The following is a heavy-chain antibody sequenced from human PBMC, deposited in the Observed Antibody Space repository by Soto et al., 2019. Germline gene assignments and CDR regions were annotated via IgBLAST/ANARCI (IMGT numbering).Heavy chain of an antibody. Sequence: ASVKVSCKASGYTFTSYGISWVRQAPGQGLEWMGWISAYNGNTNYAQKLQGRVTMTTDTSTSTAYMGLRSLRSDDTAVYYCARDRVGTMIVVVHYYYYGMDVWGQGTTVTVSS. J-gene: IGHJ6*02. CDR3: ARDRVGTMIVVVHYYYYGMDV. D-gene: IGHD3-22*01. V-gene: IGHV1-18*01. CDR2: ISAYNGNT. CDR1: GYTFTSYG.